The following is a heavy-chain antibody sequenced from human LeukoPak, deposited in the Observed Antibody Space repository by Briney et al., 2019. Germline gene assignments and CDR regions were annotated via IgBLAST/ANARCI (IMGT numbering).Heavy chain of an antibody. J-gene: IGHJ4*02. D-gene: IGHD4-17*01. CDR3: AKLHSVTPHY. CDR2: ISGSGGST. CDR1: GFTFSSYA. V-gene: IGHV3-23*01. Sequence: GASLRLSCAASGFTFSSYAMSWVRQAPGKGLEWVSAISGSGGSTYYADSVKGRFTISRDNSKNTLYLQMDSLRAEDTAVYYCAKLHSVTPHYWGQGTLVTVSS.